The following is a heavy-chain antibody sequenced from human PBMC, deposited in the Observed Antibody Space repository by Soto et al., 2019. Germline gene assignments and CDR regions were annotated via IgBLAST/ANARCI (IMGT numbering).Heavy chain of an antibody. J-gene: IGHJ5*02. CDR1: GGSISSGGYY. CDR3: ARHDNWNYVSDWFDP. D-gene: IGHD1-7*01. Sequence: PSETLSLTCTVSGGSISSGGYYWSWIRQHPGKGLEWIGDIYHSGSTNYNPSLKSRVTISVDKSKNQFSLKLSSVTAADTAVYYCARHDNWNYVSDWFDPWGQGTLVTVS. V-gene: IGHV4-39*07. CDR2: IYHSGST.